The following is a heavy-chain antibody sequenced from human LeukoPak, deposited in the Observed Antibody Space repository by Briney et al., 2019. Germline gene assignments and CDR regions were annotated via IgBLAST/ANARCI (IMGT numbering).Heavy chain of an antibody. J-gene: IGHJ4*02. CDR3: ARLLACGRAPCRTARFQFDS. CDR2: IYPTGNT. D-gene: IGHD3-3*01. Sequence: PSETLSLTCAVSSYSISSDNYWGWVRHPPGKGLEWIGSIYPTGNTYYNPSLKSRVAISVDTSKNQFSLKLTSIIAADTAVYYCARLLACGRAPCRTARFQFDSWGQGTLVAVSS. CDR1: SYSISSDNY. V-gene: IGHV4-38-2*01.